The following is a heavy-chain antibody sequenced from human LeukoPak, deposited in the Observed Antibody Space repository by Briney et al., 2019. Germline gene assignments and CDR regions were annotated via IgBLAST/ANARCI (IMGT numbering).Heavy chain of an antibody. CDR3: ARVSGDSSGYRPYYFDY. CDR2: IYYSGST. V-gene: IGHV4-31*11. Sequence: SGTLSLTCAVSGGSISSVISYWNWIRQHPGKGLEWIGYIYYSGSTYYNPSLKSRVTISVDTSKNQFSLKLSSVTAADTAVYYCARVSGDSSGYRPYYFDYWGQGTLVTVSS. J-gene: IGHJ4*02. D-gene: IGHD3-22*01. CDR1: GGSISSVISY.